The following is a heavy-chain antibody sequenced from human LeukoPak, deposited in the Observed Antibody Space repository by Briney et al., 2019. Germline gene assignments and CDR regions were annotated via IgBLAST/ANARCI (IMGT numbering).Heavy chain of an antibody. V-gene: IGHV3-53*01. CDR2: IYSGGST. J-gene: IGHJ4*02. Sequence: HAGGSLRFSCAASGFTVSSNYMSWVRQAPGKGLEWVSVIYSGGSTYYADSVKGRFTISRDNFKNTLYLQMNSLRAEDTAVYYCASQASRNYDATYYFDYWGQGTLVTVSS. CDR1: GFTVSSNY. D-gene: IGHD3-22*01. CDR3: ASQASRNYDATYYFDY.